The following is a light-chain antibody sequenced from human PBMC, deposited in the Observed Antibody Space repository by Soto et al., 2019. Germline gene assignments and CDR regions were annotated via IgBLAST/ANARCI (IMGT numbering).Light chain of an antibody. CDR1: QGISSY. CDR3: QQLNSYLT. V-gene: IGKV1-9*01. Sequence: DLQLTQSPSFLSASVGDRVTITCRASQGISSYLAWYQQKPGKAPKLLIYGASTLQSGVPSRFSGSGSGTEFTLTISSLQPEDFATYYCQQLNSYLTFGGGTKVEIK. J-gene: IGKJ4*01. CDR2: GAS.